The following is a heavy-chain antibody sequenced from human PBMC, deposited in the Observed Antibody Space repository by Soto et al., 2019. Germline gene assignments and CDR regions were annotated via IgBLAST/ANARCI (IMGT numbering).Heavy chain of an antibody. J-gene: IGHJ4*02. CDR2: IDPSDSQT. Sequence: GESLKISCKGSGYSFAGYWITWVRQMPGKGLEWMGRIDPSDSQTYYSPSFRGHVTISAAKSITTVFLQWSSLRASDTSMYYCAKARAVRLEVCDSWGQGALVTVSS. CDR1: GYSFAGYW. D-gene: IGHD6-19*01. CDR3: AKARAVRLEVCDS. V-gene: IGHV5-10-1*01.